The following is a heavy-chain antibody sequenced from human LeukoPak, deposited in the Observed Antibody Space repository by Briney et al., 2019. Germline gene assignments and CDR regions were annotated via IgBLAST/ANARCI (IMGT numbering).Heavy chain of an antibody. CDR3: ARDRGYSSSHLGLGMDV. D-gene: IGHD6-13*01. CDR1: GFTVSGNY. CDR2: IYSGGTT. J-gene: IGHJ6*02. V-gene: IGHV3-66*01. Sequence: GGSLRLSCAASGFTVSGNYMSRVRQAPGKGLEWVSVIYSGGTTHYTDSVKGRFTISRDNAKNTLYLQMNSLRAEDTAVYYCARDRGYSSSHLGLGMDVWGQGTTVTVSS.